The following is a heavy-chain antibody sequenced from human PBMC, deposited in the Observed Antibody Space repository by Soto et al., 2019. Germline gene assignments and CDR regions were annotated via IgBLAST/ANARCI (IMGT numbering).Heavy chain of an antibody. J-gene: IGHJ4*02. CDR3: TTIPDCSSTSCYAGFDY. CDR2: IRSKANSYAT. CDR1: GFTFSGSD. D-gene: IGHD2-2*01. V-gene: IGHV3-73*01. Sequence: EVQLVESGGGLVQPGGSLKLSCAASGFTFSGSDMHWVRQASVKGLEWVGRIRSKANSYATAYAASVKGRFTISRDDSKNTAYLQMNSLKTEDTAVYYCTTIPDCSSTSCYAGFDYWGQGTLVTVSS.